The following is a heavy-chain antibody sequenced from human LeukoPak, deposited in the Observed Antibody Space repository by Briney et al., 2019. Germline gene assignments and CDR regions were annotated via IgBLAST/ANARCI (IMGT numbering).Heavy chain of an antibody. V-gene: IGHV3-21*01. CDR2: TNSGSSYI. D-gene: IGHD2-15*01. Sequence: GGSLRLSCAASGFTFSSYSMNWVRQAPGRGLEWVSSTNSGSSYIHYADSVKGRFTVSRDNAKNSLYLQMNSLRAEDTAVYYCAGRFGGGYSDYWGQGTLVTVSS. CDR1: GFTFSSYS. CDR3: AGRFGGGYSDY. J-gene: IGHJ4*02.